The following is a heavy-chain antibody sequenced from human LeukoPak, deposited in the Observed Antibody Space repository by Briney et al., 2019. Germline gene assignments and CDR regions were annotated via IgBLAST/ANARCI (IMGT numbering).Heavy chain of an antibody. V-gene: IGHV1-8*01. CDR2: MNPNSGNT. CDR1: GYTFTSYD. Sequence: ASVKVSCKASGYTFTSYDINWVRQATGQGLEWMGWMNPNSGNTGYAQKFQGRVTMTRNTSISTAYMELSSLRSEDTAVYYCARGPRRNIVVVPAAISYYYYYMDVWGKGTTVTVSS. J-gene: IGHJ6*03. CDR3: ARGPRRNIVVVPAAISYYYYYMDV. D-gene: IGHD2-2*02.